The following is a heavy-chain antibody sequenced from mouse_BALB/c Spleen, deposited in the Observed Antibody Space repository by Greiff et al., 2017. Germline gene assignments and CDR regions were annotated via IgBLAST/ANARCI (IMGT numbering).Heavy chain of an antibody. CDR3: ARSPYDGYLYWYFDV. V-gene: IGHV5-17*02. Sequence: EVMLVESGGGLVQPGGSRKLSCAASGFTFSSFGMHWVRQAPEKGLEWVAYISSGSSTIYYADTVKGRFTISRDNPKNTLFLQMTSLRSEDTAMYYCARSPYDGYLYWYFDVWGAGTTVTVSS. CDR2: ISSGSSTI. D-gene: IGHD2-3*01. CDR1: GFTFSSFG. J-gene: IGHJ1*01.